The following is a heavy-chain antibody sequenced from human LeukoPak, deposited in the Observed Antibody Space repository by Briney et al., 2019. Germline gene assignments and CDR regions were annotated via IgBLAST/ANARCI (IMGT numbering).Heavy chain of an antibody. CDR2: IVVDNGNT. CDR1: GFTFTSSA. D-gene: IGHD5-18*01. J-gene: IGHJ4*02. Sequence: EASVKVSCKASGFTFTSSAMQWVRQARGQRHEWIGWIVVDNGNTNYAQKFQERVTITRDMPTNTAYMELSSLRSDDTAVYYCAVMGTAMITGFDFWGQGTLVTVSS. V-gene: IGHV1-58*02. CDR3: AVMGTAMITGFDF.